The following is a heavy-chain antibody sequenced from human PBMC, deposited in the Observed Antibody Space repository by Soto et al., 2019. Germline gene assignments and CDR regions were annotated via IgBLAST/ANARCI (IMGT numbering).Heavy chain of an antibody. D-gene: IGHD3-10*01. CDR3: AKEGWVWFGELSYFAY. CDR2: ISGSGGSK. V-gene: IGHV3-23*01. J-gene: IGHJ4*02. CDR1: GFTFSSYA. Sequence: EVQLLESGGGLVQPGGSLRLSCAASGFTFSSYAMRWVRQAPGKGLEWVSAISGSGGSKYYADSVKGRFSISRDNTKNTLYLELNRLRDEDTAVYYCAKEGWVWFGELSYFAYWGQGPLVTDSS.